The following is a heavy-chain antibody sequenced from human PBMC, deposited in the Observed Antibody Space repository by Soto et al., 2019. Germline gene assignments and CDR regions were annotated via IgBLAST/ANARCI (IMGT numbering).Heavy chain of an antibody. CDR2: ISGSGGST. J-gene: IGHJ6*02. Sequence: GGSLRLSCAASGFTFSSYAMSWVRQAPGKGLEWVSAISGSGGSTYYADSVKGRFTISRDNSKNTLYLQMNSPRAEDTAVYYCAKGLIAVSRSYYYYGMDVWGQGTTVTVSS. D-gene: IGHD6-19*01. V-gene: IGHV3-23*01. CDR3: AKGLIAVSRSYYYYGMDV. CDR1: GFTFSSYA.